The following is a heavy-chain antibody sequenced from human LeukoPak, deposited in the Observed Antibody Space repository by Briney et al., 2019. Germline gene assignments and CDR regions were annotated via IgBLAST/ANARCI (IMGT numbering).Heavy chain of an antibody. Sequence: GESLRISCKGSGYSFTSYWIGWVRQMPGKGLEWMGIIYPADSDTRYSPSFEGQVTISADISIRTAYLQWSSLKASDTAMYYCARRIAGAGSDYWGQGTLVTVSS. J-gene: IGHJ4*02. D-gene: IGHD6-13*01. CDR1: GYSFTSYW. CDR3: ARRIAGAGSDY. V-gene: IGHV5-51*01. CDR2: IYPADSDT.